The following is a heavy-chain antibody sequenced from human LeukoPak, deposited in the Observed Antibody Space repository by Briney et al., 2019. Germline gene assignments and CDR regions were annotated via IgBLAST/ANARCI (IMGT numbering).Heavy chain of an antibody. CDR3: ARDWSCGSMIVGALYYFDF. V-gene: IGHV1-8*01. J-gene: IGHJ4*02. CDR2: MNPNSGKT. D-gene: IGHD1-26*01. CDR1: GYTFTGYD. Sequence: ASVKVSCKASGYTFTGYDISWVRQAPGQGLEWMGCMNPNSGKTGYAQKFQGRVTMTRNTAMSTAYMELSSLRSDDTAVYYCARDWSCGSMIVGALYYFDFWGQGTLVTVSS.